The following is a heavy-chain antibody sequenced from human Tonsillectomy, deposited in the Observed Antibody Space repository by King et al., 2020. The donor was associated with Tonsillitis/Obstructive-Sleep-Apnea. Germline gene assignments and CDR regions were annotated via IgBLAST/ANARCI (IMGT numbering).Heavy chain of an antibody. CDR3: ARQGVLRFLEWLLPPAAGVDY. V-gene: IGHV4-39*01. J-gene: IGHJ4*02. CDR2: IYYSGST. D-gene: IGHD3-3*01. CDR1: GGSISSSSYY. Sequence: QLQESGPGLVKPSETLSLTCTVSGGSISSSSYYWGWIRQPPGKGLEWMGSIYYSGSTYYNPPLKSRVTISVDTSKNQFSLKLSSVTAADTAVYYCARQGVLRFLEWLLPPAAGVDYWGQGTLVTVSS.